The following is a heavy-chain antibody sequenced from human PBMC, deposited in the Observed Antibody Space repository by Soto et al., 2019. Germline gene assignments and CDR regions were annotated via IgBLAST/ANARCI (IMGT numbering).Heavy chain of an antibody. J-gene: IGHJ6*03. Sequence: GGSLRLSCAASGFTFSSYAMHWVRQAPGKGLEYVSAISSNGGSTYYANSVKGRFTISRDNSKNTLYLQMGSLRAEDMAVYYCARDHVPFYYGSGTPYYYYMDVWGKGTTVTVSS. D-gene: IGHD3-10*01. CDR1: GFTFSSYA. CDR2: ISSNGGST. CDR3: ARDHVPFYYGSGTPYYYYMDV. V-gene: IGHV3-64*01.